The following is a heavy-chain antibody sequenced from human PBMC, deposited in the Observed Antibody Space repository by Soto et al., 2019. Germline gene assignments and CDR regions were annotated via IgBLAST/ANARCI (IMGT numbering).Heavy chain of an antibody. J-gene: IGHJ4*02. V-gene: IGHV1-18*01. CDR3: ARDLPRVVS. CDR1: GYTFTSYY. CDR2: ISAYNGNT. Sequence: QVQLVQSGAEVKKPGASVKVSCKASGYTFTSYYISWVRQAPGQGLEWMGWISAYNGNTNYAQKLQGRVTMTTDTAPSTAYIALRSLRSDDTAVYYCARDLPRVVSWGQGTLITVSS.